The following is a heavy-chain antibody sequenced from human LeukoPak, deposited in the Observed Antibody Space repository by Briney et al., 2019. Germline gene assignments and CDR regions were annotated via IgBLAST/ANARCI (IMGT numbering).Heavy chain of an antibody. V-gene: IGHV4-59*01. CDR3: ARGYGDYAYYYYYYMDV. CDR2: IYYSGST. D-gene: IGHD4-17*01. Sequence: PSETLSLTCTVSGGSISSYYWSWIRQPPGKGLEWIGYIYYSGSTNYNPSLKSRVTISVDTSKNQFSLKLSSVTAADTAVYYCARGYGDYAYYYYYYMDVWGKGTTVTVSS. CDR1: GGSISSYY. J-gene: IGHJ6*03.